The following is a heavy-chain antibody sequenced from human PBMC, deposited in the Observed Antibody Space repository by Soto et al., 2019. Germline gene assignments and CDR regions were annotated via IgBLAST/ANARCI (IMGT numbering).Heavy chain of an antibody. D-gene: IGHD1-1*01. CDR3: AKGGLSTTGLQY. CDR2: IGSSGDDT. Sequence: GGSLRLSCEASGFTFRSSAMTWVRQAPGQGLEWVSSIGSSGDDTYYADSVAGRFTISRDNSKNTLYLQMNNLRADDTAIYRCAKGGLSTTGLQYWGQGTLVTVSS. V-gene: IGHV3-23*01. CDR1: GFTFRSSA. J-gene: IGHJ4*02.